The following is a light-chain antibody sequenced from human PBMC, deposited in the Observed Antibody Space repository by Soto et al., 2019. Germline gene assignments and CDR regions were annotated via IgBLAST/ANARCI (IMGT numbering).Light chain of an antibody. CDR3: QQRSNWQRT. J-gene: IGKJ1*01. CDR1: QSVSSY. CDR2: DAS. V-gene: IGKV3-11*01. Sequence: EIVLTQSPATLSLSPGERATLSCRASQSVSSYLAWFQQKPGQAPRLLIYDASNTATGIPARFSGSRSGTDYTLTISSLEPEDFAVYYCQQRSNWQRTFGQGTKVEIK.